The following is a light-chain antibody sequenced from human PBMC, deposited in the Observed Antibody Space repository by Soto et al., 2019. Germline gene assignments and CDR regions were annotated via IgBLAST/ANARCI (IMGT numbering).Light chain of an antibody. J-gene: IGKJ1*01. CDR1: QSLLHSNGYNY. V-gene: IGKV2-28*01. Sequence: DIVMTQSPLSLPVTPGEPASISCRSSQSLLHSNGYNYLDWYLQKPGQSPQLLLYFGSNRASGVPDRFSGSGSGTDFTLKISRVEAEDVGVYYCMQALQTPRTFGQGTKVEIK. CDR2: FGS. CDR3: MQALQTPRT.